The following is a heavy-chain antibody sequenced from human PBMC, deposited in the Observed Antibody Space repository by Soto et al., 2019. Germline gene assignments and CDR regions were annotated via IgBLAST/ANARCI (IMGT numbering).Heavy chain of an antibody. J-gene: IGHJ6*02. V-gene: IGHV5-51*01. CDR2: IYPGDSDT. CDR3: ARAPSYCSGGSCYSHYYYGMDV. Sequence: GESLKISCKGSGYSFTSYWIGWVRQMPGRGLEWMGIIYPGDSDTRYSPSFQGRVTISAGKSISTAYLQWSSLKASDTAMYYCARAPSYCSGGSCYSHYYYGMDVCGQGTTVTVSS. D-gene: IGHD2-15*01. CDR1: GYSFTSYW.